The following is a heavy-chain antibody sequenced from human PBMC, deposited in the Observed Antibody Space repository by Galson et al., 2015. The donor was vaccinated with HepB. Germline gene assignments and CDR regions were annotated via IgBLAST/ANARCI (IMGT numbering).Heavy chain of an antibody. V-gene: IGHV3-23*01. CDR1: GFTFSSYA. D-gene: IGHD3-9*01. CDR2: ISGSGGST. CDR3: AKDRLVILSWFDP. Sequence: SLRLSCAASGFTFSSYAMSWVRQAPGKGLEWVSAISGSGGSTYYADSVKDRFTISRDNSKNTLYLQMNSLRAEDTAVYYCAKDRLVILSWFDPWGQGTLVTVSS. J-gene: IGHJ5*02.